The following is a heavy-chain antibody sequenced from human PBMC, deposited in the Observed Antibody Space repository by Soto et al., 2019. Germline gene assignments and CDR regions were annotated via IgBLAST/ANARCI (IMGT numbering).Heavy chain of an antibody. D-gene: IGHD6-13*01. V-gene: IGHV4-30-4*08. J-gene: IGHJ6*02. Sequence: SETLSLTCSVSGAALNSGNYYWSWIRQVPGKGLEWIGHIYVTGAVDYNPSLRNRITISQDTSERQFSLKLSPVTAADTAVYYCARGGIAAAGTYHYYYYGMDVWGQGTTVTVSS. CDR1: GAALNSGNYY. CDR3: ARGGIAAAGTYHYYYYGMDV. CDR2: IYVTGAV.